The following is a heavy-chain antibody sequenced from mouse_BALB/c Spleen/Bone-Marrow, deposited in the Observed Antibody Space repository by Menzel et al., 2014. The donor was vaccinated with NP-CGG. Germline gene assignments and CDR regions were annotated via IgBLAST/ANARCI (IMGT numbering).Heavy chain of an antibody. CDR1: GFTFSSYA. J-gene: IGHJ2*01. CDR2: ITRGGNT. D-gene: IGHD1-1*01. Sequence: LVKPGGSLKLSCAASGFTFSSYAMSWVRQTPEKRLEWVASITRGGNTYYPDSVKGRFTIPRDNARDILYLQMSSLRSEDTAMYYCARGEIYYYGSTHYFDYWGQGTTLTVSS. CDR3: ARGEIYYYGSTHYFDY. V-gene: IGHV5-6-5*01.